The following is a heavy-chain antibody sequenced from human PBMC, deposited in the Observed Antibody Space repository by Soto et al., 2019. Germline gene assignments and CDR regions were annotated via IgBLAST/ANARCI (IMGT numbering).Heavy chain of an antibody. Sequence: AVKVSCTASGGTFSSYAISWVRQAPGQGLEWMGGIIPIFGTANYAQKFQGRVTITADESTSTAYMELSSLRSEDTAVYYCARSPPYSSGWSFDYWGQGTLVTVSS. V-gene: IGHV1-69*13. D-gene: IGHD6-19*01. CDR2: IIPIFGTA. CDR3: ARSPPYSSGWSFDY. CDR1: GGTFSSYA. J-gene: IGHJ4*02.